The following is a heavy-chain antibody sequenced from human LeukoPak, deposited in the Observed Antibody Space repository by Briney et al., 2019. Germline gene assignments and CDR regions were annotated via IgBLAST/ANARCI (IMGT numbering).Heavy chain of an antibody. CDR3: ARSSEGRYYYDSSGFSYYYYYMDV. CDR2: IYHSGST. D-gene: IGHD3-22*01. Sequence: SETLSLTCAVSGGSISSSNWWSWVRQPPGKGLEWIGEIYHSGSTNYNPSLKSRVTISVDKSKNQFSLKLSSVTAADTAVYYCARSSEGRYYYDSSGFSYYYYYMDVWGKGTTVTISS. CDR1: GGSISSSNW. J-gene: IGHJ6*03. V-gene: IGHV4-4*02.